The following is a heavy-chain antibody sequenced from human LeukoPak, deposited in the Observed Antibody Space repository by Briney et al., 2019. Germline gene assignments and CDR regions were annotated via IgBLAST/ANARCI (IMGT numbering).Heavy chain of an antibody. CDR1: GFTFSGYP. CDR3: ASERSGWYYHS. V-gene: IGHV3-30-3*01. J-gene: IGHJ4*02. D-gene: IGHD6-13*01. Sequence: GKSLRLSCAASGFTFSGYPIHWVRQAPGKGLEWVAVISFDGSNKYYADSVKGRFTISRDNSKNTLYLQMNSLRPDDTAVYHCASERSGWYYHSWGQGTLVTVSS. CDR2: ISFDGSNK.